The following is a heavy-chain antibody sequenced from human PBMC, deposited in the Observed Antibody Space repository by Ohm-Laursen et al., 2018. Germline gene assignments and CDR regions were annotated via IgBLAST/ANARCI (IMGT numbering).Heavy chain of an antibody. J-gene: IGHJ4*02. CDR2: IYYSGST. CDR1: GGSINSYY. V-gene: IGHV4-59*07. Sequence: SDTLSLTCTVSGGSINSYYWSWIRQPPGKGLEWIGYIYYSGSTDYNPSLKSRVTISLDTSKNQFSLKLSSVTAADTAVYYCARWGVSRELNYWGQGTLVTVSS. CDR3: ARWGVSRELNY. D-gene: IGHD3-16*01.